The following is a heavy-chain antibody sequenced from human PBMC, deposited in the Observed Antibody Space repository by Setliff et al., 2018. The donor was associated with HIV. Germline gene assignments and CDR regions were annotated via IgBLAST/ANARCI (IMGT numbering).Heavy chain of an antibody. J-gene: IGHJ4*02. V-gene: IGHV4-61*02. Sequence: PSETLSLTCTVSGGSISSGSYYWSWIRQPAGKGLEWIGLIYTSGRTNYNPSLKSRVTISVDTSKNQFSLKLSSVTAADTAVYYCARQGQLGSEWGQGTLVTVSS. D-gene: IGHD1-1*01. CDR1: GGSISSGSYY. CDR3: ARQGQLGSE. CDR2: IYTSGRT.